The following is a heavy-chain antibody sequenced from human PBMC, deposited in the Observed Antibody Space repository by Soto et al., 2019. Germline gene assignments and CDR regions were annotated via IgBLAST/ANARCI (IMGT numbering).Heavy chain of an antibody. CDR1: GGSISSYY. J-gene: IGHJ6*02. D-gene: IGHD3-16*01. CDR3: ARCGLDYGMDV. CDR2: FSPTGKT. Sequence: QVQLQESGPGLVKPSETLSLTCTVSGGSISSYYWCWTRQPAGKGLEWIGRFSPTGKTNYNPSLQSRLTMSADTSRNQFSLNLTSVTAADTAVYYCARCGLDYGMDVWGQGTTVTVSS. V-gene: IGHV4-4*07.